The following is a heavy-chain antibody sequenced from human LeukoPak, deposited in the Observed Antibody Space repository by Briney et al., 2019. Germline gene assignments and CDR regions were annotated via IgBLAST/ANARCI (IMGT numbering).Heavy chain of an antibody. CDR2: ISWNSGSI. CDR3: AKSSAYYYDSSGYYFDY. CDR1: GFTFDDYA. V-gene: IGHV3-9*01. D-gene: IGHD3-22*01. Sequence: PGGSLRLSCAASGFTFDDYAMHWVRQAPGKGLVWVSGISWNSGSIGYADSAKGRFTISRDNAKNSLYLQMNSLRAEDTALYYCAKSSAYYYDSSGYYFDYWGQGTLVTVSS. J-gene: IGHJ4*02.